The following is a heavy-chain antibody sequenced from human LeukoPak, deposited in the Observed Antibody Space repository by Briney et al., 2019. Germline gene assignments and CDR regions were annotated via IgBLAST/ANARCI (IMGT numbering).Heavy chain of an antibody. V-gene: IGHV4-59*01. CDR1: GGSISSYY. CDR3: ARSASYYDFWSGPNWFDP. J-gene: IGHJ5*02. Sequence: SETLSLTRTVSGGSISSYYWSWIRQPPGKGLEWIGYIYYSGSTNYNPSLKSRVTISVDTSKNQFSLKLSSVTAADTAVYYCARSASYYDFWSGPNWFDPWGQGTLVTVSS. D-gene: IGHD3-3*01. CDR2: IYYSGST.